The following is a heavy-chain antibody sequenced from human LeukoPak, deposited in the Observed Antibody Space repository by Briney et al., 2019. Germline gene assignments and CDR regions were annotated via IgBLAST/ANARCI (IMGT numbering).Heavy chain of an antibody. CDR1: GGSISSGVYY. J-gene: IGHJ5*02. D-gene: IGHD3-10*01. CDR2: IYYSGST. Sequence: SETLSLTCTVSGGSISSGVYYWRWIRQPPGKGLEWIGYIYYSGSTYYNPSLKSRVTISVDTSKNQLSLKLSSVTAADTAVYYCARAPTYGSGSYAIDPWGQGTLVTVSS. V-gene: IGHV4-30-4*08. CDR3: ARAPTYGSGSYAIDP.